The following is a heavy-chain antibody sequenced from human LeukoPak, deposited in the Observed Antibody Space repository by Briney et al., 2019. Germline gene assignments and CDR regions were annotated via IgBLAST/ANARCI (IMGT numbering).Heavy chain of an antibody. Sequence: SGTLSLTCAVYGGSFSGYYWSWIRQPPGKGLEWIGEINHSGSTNYNPSLKSRVTISVDTSKNQFSLELSSVTAADTAVYYCARGPYYYDSRWGYGMDVWGQGTTVTVSS. CDR1: GGSFSGYY. V-gene: IGHV4-34*01. CDR2: INHSGST. D-gene: IGHD3-22*01. J-gene: IGHJ6*02. CDR3: ARGPYYYDSRWGYGMDV.